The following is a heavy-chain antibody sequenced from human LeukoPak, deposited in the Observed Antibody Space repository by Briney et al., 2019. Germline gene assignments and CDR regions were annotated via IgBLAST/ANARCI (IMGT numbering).Heavy chain of an antibody. D-gene: IGHD5-12*01. CDR2: INPSGGST. CDR3: ARSPWISDAFDI. J-gene: IGHJ3*02. Sequence: AASVKVSCKASGYTFTSYYMHWVRQAPGQGLEWMGIINPSGGSTSYAQKFQGRVTMTRDTSTSTAYMELRSLRSDDTAVYYCARSPWISDAFDIWGQGTMVTVSS. V-gene: IGHV1-46*01. CDR1: GYTFTSYY.